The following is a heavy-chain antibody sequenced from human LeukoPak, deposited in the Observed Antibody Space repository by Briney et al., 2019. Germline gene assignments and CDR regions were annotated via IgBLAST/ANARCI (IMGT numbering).Heavy chain of an antibody. CDR1: GGSISSYY. V-gene: IGHV4-59*01. D-gene: IGHD3-10*01. CDR3: ARTSMVRGLISSWDS. J-gene: IGHJ4*02. CDR2: IHYSGST. Sequence: SETLSLTCTVSGGSISSYYWSWIRQPPGKGLEWIGYIHYSGSTNYNPSLKSRVTISVDTSKNQFSLKLSSVTAADTAIYYCARTSMVRGLISSWDSWGQGTLVTVSS.